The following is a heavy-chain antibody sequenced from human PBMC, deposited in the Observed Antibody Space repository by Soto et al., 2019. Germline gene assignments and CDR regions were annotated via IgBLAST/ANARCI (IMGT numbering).Heavy chain of an antibody. Sequence: SETLSLTCTVSGGSISSYYWSWIRQPPGKGLEWIGYIYYSGSTNYNPSLKSRVTISVDTSKNQFSLKLSSVTAADTAVYYCARHLTMGSGYNYYYYYYMDVWGKGTTVTVSS. D-gene: IGHD3-3*01. CDR3: ARHLTMGSGYNYYYYYYMDV. CDR2: IYYSGST. CDR1: GGSISSYY. J-gene: IGHJ6*03. V-gene: IGHV4-59*08.